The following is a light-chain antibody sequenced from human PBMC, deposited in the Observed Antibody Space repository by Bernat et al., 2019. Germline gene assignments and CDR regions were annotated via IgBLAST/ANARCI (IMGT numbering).Light chain of an antibody. Sequence: QSALTQPPSASGSPGQSVTISCTGTSSDIVGYNYVSWYQQHPGKAPKLIIYEVTQRPSGVPDRFSGSKSGNTASLTVSGLQPDDEADYYCGSYTGINNCVFGTGTKVTVL. J-gene: IGLJ1*01. CDR3: GSYTGINNCV. V-gene: IGLV2-8*01. CDR1: SSDIVGYNY. CDR2: EVT.